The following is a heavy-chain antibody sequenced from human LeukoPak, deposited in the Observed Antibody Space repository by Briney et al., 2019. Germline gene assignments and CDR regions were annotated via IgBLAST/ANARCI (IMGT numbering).Heavy chain of an antibody. CDR2: INPNSGGT. V-gene: IGHV1-2*06. CDR3: ARTINSGSYYELEAFDI. D-gene: IGHD1-26*01. J-gene: IGHJ3*02. CDR1: GYTFTGYY. Sequence: ASVKVSCKASGYTFTGYYMHWVRQAPGQGLEWMGRINPNSGGTNYAQKFQGRVTMTRDTSISTAYMELSRLRSDDTAVYYCARTINSGSYYELEAFDIWGQGTMVTASS.